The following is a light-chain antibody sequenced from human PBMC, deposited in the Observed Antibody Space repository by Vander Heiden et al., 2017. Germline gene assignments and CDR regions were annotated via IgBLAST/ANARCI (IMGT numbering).Light chain of an antibody. CDR3: HQSHTSAYT. Sequence: DTVLTQPPASLAVSLGERPTIDCKASQTVFSSGSNRNNLTWFQQKPGQPPKLVIYWASTRESGVPDRFSGSGSATDFTLTISSLRAEDVTVYYCHQSHTSAYTFGQGTKLGI. CDR1: QTVFSSGSNRNN. V-gene: IGKV4-1*01. CDR2: WAS. J-gene: IGKJ2*01.